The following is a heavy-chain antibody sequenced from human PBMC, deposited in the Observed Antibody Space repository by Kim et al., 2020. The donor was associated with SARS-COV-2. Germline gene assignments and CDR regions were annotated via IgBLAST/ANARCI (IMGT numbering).Heavy chain of an antibody. CDR1: GFTFSDYY. Sequence: GGSLRLSCAASGFTFSDYYMSWIRQAPGKGLEWVSYISSSGSTIYYADSVKGRFTISRDNAKNSLYLQMNSLRAEDTAVYYCARGRSLPHRGYYYYGMDVWGQGTTVTVSS. J-gene: IGHJ6*02. CDR2: ISSSGSTI. CDR3: ARGRSLPHRGYYYYGMDV. V-gene: IGHV3-11*01.